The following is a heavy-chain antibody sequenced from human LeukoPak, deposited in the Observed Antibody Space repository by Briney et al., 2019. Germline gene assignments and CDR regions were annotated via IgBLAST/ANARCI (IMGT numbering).Heavy chain of an antibody. Sequence: PGGSLRLSCAASGFTFSSYWTHWVRQAPGKGLVWVSRINSDGSSTSYADSVKGRFTISRDNAKNTLYLQMNSLRAEDTAVYYCARDRIWFGELPDYWGQGTLVTVSS. V-gene: IGHV3-74*01. CDR3: ARDRIWFGELPDY. J-gene: IGHJ4*02. CDR2: INSDGSST. CDR1: GFTFSSYW. D-gene: IGHD3-10*01.